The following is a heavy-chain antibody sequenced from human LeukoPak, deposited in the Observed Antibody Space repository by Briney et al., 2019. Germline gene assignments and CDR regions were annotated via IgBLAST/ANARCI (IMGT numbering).Heavy chain of an antibody. CDR3: ARVSSRVRKYSSSWYMFDP. J-gene: IGHJ5*02. V-gene: IGHV1-18*01. D-gene: IGHD6-13*01. CDR2: ISAYNGNT. Sequence: ASVKVSCKASGYIFTSYGISWVRQAPGQGLEWMGWISAYNGNTNYAQKLQGRVTMTTDTSTSTAYMELRSLRSDDTAVYYCARVSSRVRKYSSSWYMFDPWGQGTLVTVSS. CDR1: GYIFTSYG.